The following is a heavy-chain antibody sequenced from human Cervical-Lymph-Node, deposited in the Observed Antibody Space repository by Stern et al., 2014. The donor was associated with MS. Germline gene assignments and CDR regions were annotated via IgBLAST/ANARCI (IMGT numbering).Heavy chain of an antibody. J-gene: IGHJ4*02. CDR1: GYNFINYW. D-gene: IGHD2-21*01. CDR3: ARWSVACDY. V-gene: IGHV5-51*03. CDR2: IYPGDSDI. Sequence: EVQLVQSGAELKKPGESLKISCKTSGYNFINYWIAWVREVPGKGLEWIGIIYPGDSDIRYSPSFQGHVTISVDKSLTTAYLQWNSLKASDTAVYYCARWSVACDYWGQGALITVSS.